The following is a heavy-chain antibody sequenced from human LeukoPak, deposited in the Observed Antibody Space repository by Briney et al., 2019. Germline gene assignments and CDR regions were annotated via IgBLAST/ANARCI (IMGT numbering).Heavy chain of an antibody. Sequence: TGGSLRLSCAASGFTFSSYAMSWVRQAPGKGLEWVSAISGSGGSTYYADSVKGRFTISRDNAKNSLYLQMNSLRAEDTAVYYCARLNSNSYYYYMDVWGKGTTITVSS. J-gene: IGHJ6*03. V-gene: IGHV3-23*01. CDR2: ISGSGGST. CDR3: ARLNSNSYYYYMDV. D-gene: IGHD4-11*01. CDR1: GFTFSSYA.